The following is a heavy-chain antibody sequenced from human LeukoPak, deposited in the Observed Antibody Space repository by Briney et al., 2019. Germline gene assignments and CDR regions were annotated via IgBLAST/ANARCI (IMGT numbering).Heavy chain of an antibody. CDR3: ARVDCGGDCYPMYFQH. J-gene: IGHJ1*01. D-gene: IGHD2-21*02. Sequence: GASVKVSCKASGYTFTSYDINWVRQAPGQGLEWMGWINPNSGGTNYAQKFQGRVTMTRDTSISTAYMELSRLRSDDTAVYYCARVDCGGDCYPMYFQHWGRGTLVTVSS. CDR1: GYTFTSYD. V-gene: IGHV1-2*02. CDR2: INPNSGGT.